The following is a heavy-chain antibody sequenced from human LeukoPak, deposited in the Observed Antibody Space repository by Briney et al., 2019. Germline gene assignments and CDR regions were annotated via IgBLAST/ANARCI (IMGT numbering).Heavy chain of an antibody. Sequence: ASVKVSCKASGYTFTGYYMHWVRQAPGQGLEWMGWINPNSGGTNYAQKFQGRVTMTRDTSISTAYMELSRLRSDDTAVYYCARDLGSMVRETNWFDPWGQGTLVTVSS. V-gene: IGHV1-2*02. J-gene: IGHJ5*02. CDR1: GYTFTGYY. CDR2: INPNSGGT. CDR3: ARDLGSMVRETNWFDP. D-gene: IGHD3-10*01.